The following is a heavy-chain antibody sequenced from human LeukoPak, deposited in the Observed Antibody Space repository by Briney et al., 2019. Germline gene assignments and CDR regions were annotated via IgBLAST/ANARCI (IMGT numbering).Heavy chain of an antibody. CDR2: IRYDGSNK. D-gene: IGHD3-22*01. CDR1: GFTFSSYG. V-gene: IGHV3-30*02. Sequence: GGSLRLSCAASGFTFSSYGMHWVRQAPGKGLEWVAFIRYDGSNKYYADSVKGRFTISRDNSKNTLYLQMNSLRAEDTAVYYCAKDHHYYDSSGYSNFDYWGQGTLVTVSS. CDR3: AKDHHYYDSSGYSNFDY. J-gene: IGHJ4*02.